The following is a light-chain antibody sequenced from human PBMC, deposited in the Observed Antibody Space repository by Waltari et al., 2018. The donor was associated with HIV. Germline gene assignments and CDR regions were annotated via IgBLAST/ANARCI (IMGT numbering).Light chain of an antibody. J-gene: IGLJ3*02. CDR1: TSDVGGYNP. Sequence: QSAPTQPASVSGSPGPSITIPCPGTTSDVGGYNPVSWYQHPPGKAPKLMIYEVSNRPSGVSNRLSGSKSGNTASLTISGLQAEDEADYYCSSYTSSSTVVFGGGTKLTVL. V-gene: IGLV2-14*01. CDR2: EVS. CDR3: SSYTSSSTVV.